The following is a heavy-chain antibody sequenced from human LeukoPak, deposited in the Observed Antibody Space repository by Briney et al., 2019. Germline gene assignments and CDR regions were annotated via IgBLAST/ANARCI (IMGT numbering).Heavy chain of an antibody. CDR1: GYTFTSNY. D-gene: IGHD3-22*01. CDR3: ATLHYYDSKERVRDAFDI. Sequence: ASVKVSCKAFGYTFTSNYMHWVRQAPGQGPEWMGVISPSGGSTTYAQKFQGRVTMTEDTSTDTAYMELSSLRSEDTAVYYCATLHYYDSKERVRDAFDIWGQGTMVTVSS. J-gene: IGHJ3*02. CDR2: ISPSGGST. V-gene: IGHV1-46*01.